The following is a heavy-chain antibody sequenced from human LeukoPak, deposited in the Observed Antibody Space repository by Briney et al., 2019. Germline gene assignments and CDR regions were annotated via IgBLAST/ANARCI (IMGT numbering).Heavy chain of an antibody. CDR2: ISPSNGDT. D-gene: IGHD2-8*01. V-gene: IGHV1-18*04. CDR1: GYTLTSYS. CDR3: ARGSGLLLRHFFFDE. J-gene: IGHJ4*02. Sequence: ASVTVSCKASGYTLTSYSINWVRRAPGQGLEWMGWISPSNGDTSYAQKVQDRVTMTTDTSTPTAYMELRSLPSQHTTRSYCARGSGLLLRHFFFDEWGQGTQVTVSS.